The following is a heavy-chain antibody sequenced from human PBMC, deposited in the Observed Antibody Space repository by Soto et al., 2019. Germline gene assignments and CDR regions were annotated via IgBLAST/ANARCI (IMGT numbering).Heavy chain of an antibody. D-gene: IGHD1-1*01. Sequence: SETLSLTCSVSGGSIGSGGYYWSWILQHPGKGLELIGYISHTGSTYYNPSLTSRVTISVDTSRNQFSLDLNSVTVADTAVYYCARDQLGGYVDYWGQGTLVTVSS. CDR1: GGSIGSGGYY. CDR3: ARDQLGGYVDY. V-gene: IGHV4-31*03. CDR2: ISHTGST. J-gene: IGHJ4*02.